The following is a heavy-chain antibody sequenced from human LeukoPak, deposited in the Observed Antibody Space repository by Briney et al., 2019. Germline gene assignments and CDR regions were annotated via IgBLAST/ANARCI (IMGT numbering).Heavy chain of an antibody. CDR3: ARHFPVPDY. D-gene: IGHD6-6*01. V-gene: IGHV4-39*01. Sequence: PGGSLRLSCAASGYTFSDYSVNWVRQVPGKGLEWIGSIYYSGSTYYNPSLKSRVTISVDTSKNQFSLKLSSVTAADTAVYYCARHFPVPDYWGQGTPVTVSS. CDR2: IYYSGST. J-gene: IGHJ4*02. CDR1: GYTFSDYSVN.